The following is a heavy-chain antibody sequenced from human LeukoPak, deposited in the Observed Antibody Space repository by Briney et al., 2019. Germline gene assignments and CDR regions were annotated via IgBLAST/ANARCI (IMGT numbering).Heavy chain of an antibody. CDR3: ARDGYNWEGFDY. CDR1: GGSISSSSYY. CDR2: IYYSGST. V-gene: IGHV4-39*02. D-gene: IGHD1-1*01. J-gene: IGHJ4*02. Sequence: PSETLTLTCTVSGGSISSSSYYWGWIRQPPGKGLEWIGSIYYSGSTYYNPSLKSRVTISVDTSKNQFSLKLSSVTAADTAVYYCARDGYNWEGFDYWGQGTLVTVSS.